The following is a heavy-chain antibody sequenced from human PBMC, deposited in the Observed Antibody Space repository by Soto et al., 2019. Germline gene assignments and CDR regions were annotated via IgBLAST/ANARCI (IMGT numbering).Heavy chain of an antibody. Sequence: PAETLSLTCGVFGVSIISDYYLAWIRQPPGQGIESIGSNYHNGITYYNQSLNTRVNISVDTSHHQFSLRLSSVTVADTVIYYCARVPPVRYFDYWGQGTPVTVSS. CDR1: GVSIISDYY. V-gene: IGHV4-38-2*01. CDR2: NYHNGIT. J-gene: IGHJ4*02. CDR3: ARVPPVRYFDY.